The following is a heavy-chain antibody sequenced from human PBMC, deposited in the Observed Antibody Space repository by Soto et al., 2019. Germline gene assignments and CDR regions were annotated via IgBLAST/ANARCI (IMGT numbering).Heavy chain of an antibody. V-gene: IGHV1-18*01. CDR2: ISAYNGNT. J-gene: IGHJ6*04. CDR1: GYTFTSYG. D-gene: IGHD1-26*01. Sequence: QVQLVQSGAEVKKPGASVKVSCKASGYTFTSYGIRWVRQAPGQGLEWMGWISAYNGNTNYAQKLQGRVTMTTDTFTSTAYMELRSLRSDDTAMYYCEKNKVGASRSYYYGIDVWGKGSTVTVAS. CDR3: EKNKVGASRSYYYGIDV.